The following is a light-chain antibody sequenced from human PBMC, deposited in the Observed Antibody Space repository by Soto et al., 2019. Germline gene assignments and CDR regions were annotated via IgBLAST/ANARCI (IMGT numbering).Light chain of an antibody. CDR1: QTISSW. CDR3: QQYIPLT. CDR2: DAS. V-gene: IGKV1-5*01. J-gene: IGKJ4*01. Sequence: DIQMTQSPSTLSGSVGDRVTITCRASQTISSWLAWYQQKPGKAPKLLIYDASSLESGVPSRFSGSGSGTEFTLTISSLQPDDFATYYCQQYIPLTFGGGTKVDIK.